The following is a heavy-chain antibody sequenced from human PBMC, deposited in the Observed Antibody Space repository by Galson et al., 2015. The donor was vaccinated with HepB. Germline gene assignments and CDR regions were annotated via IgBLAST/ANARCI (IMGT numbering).Heavy chain of an antibody. J-gene: IGHJ5*02. CDR2: MNPNSGKT. CDR1: GYTFTSYD. V-gene: IGHV1-8*01. Sequence: SVKVSCKASGYTFTSYDINWVRQATGQGLEWMGWMNPNSGKTGYAQKFQGRVTMTRDTSIGTAYMELSSLRPEDTAVYYCARAAKWHYDFWSGYLSGSWFDPGGQGTLGTGSS. D-gene: IGHD3-3*01. CDR3: ARAAKWHYDFWSGYLSGSWFDP.